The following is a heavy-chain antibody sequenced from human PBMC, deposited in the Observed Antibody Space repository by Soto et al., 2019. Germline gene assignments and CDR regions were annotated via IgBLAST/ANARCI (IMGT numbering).Heavy chain of an antibody. Sequence: QVQLVQSGAEVKKPGSSVKVSCKASGGTFSRYAISWVRQAPGQGLEWMGGIIPISGTANYAQKFQGRVTITADESTSTAYIELSNLRSEDTAVYYCARSQGSSTSLEIYYYYYYGMDVWGQGTTVTVSS. J-gene: IGHJ6*02. D-gene: IGHD2-2*01. CDR3: ARSQGSSTSLEIYYYYYYGMDV. CDR1: GGTFSRYA. CDR2: IIPISGTA. V-gene: IGHV1-69*01.